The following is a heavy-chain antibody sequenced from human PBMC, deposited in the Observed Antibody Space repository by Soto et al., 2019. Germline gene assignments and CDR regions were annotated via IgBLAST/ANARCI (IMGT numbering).Heavy chain of an antibody. Sequence: QLQLQESGPGLVKPSETLSLTCTVSGGSISSSSYYWGWIRQPPGKGLEWIGSIYYSGSTYYNPSLKSRVTISVDTSKNQFSLKLSSVTAADTAVYYCARAGPLKDFGAIFAGMDVWGQGTTVTVSS. CDR2: IYYSGST. V-gene: IGHV4-39*01. CDR3: ARAGPLKDFGAIFAGMDV. D-gene: IGHD2-21*01. J-gene: IGHJ6*02. CDR1: GGSISSSSYY.